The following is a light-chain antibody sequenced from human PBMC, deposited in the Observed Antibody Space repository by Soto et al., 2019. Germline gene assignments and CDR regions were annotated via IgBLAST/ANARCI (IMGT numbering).Light chain of an antibody. CDR1: QSVSSSY. CDR2: GAS. CDR3: QQYGSSRTT. V-gene: IGKV3-20*01. Sequence: EIVLTQSPVTLSLSPGERATLSCRASQSVSSSYLAWYQQKPGQAPRLLIYGASSRATGIPDRFSGSGSGTDFTLTISRLEPEDFAVYYCQQYGSSRTTFGQGTKVDIK. J-gene: IGKJ2*01.